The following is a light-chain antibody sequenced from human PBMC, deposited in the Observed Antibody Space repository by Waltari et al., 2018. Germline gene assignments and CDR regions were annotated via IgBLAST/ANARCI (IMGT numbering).Light chain of an antibody. CDR1: QSISSY. Sequence: DIQMNQSPSSLSASVGDRVTLTCRESQSISSYLNWYQQKPGKAPKLLISAASSLQSGVPSRFSGSGSGTDFTLTISSLQPEDFATYYFQQSYSTLLTFGGGTKVEIK. CDR2: AAS. CDR3: QQSYSTLLT. J-gene: IGKJ4*01. V-gene: IGKV1-39*01.